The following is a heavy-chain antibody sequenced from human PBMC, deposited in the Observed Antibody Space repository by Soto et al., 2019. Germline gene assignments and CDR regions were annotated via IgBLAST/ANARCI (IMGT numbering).Heavy chain of an antibody. D-gene: IGHD3-10*01. J-gene: IGHJ4*02. CDR2: ISGSGDRP. CDR1: GLAFADYA. CDR3: AKSQRYYFDQ. V-gene: IGHV3-23*01. Sequence: DVHLLESGGDLVQSGRSLRVSCVASGLAFADYAMNWVRQAPGKGLEWVAGISGSGDRPYYADSVKGRFTISRDNAKNILYLHMESLRPEDTAVYHCAKSQRYYFDQWGWGTLVTVSS.